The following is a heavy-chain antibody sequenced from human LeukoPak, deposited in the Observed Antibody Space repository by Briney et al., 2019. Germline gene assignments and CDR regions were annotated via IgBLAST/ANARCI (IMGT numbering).Heavy chain of an antibody. CDR3: ARDRELLVY. V-gene: IGHV3-48*03. D-gene: IGHD3-10*01. CDR1: GFTFRNYE. Sequence: PGGSLRLSCTASGFTFRNYEVNWVRQAPGKGLEWISYISSSGSTIYYADSVKGRFTISRDNAKNSLYLQMNSLRDEDTAVYYCARDRELLVYWGQGTLVTVSS. CDR2: ISSSGSTI. J-gene: IGHJ4*02.